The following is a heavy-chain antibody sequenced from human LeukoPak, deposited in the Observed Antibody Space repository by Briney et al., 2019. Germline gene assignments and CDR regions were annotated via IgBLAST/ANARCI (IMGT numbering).Heavy chain of an antibody. J-gene: IGHJ4*02. CDR3: ARSPHCDTDRCYNAGYYFDY. CDR1: GGSISSYY. D-gene: IGHD2-2*02. CDR2: IYTSGST. Sequence: SETLSLTCTVSGGSISSYYWSWIRQPAGKGLEWIGRIYTSGSTNYNASLKSRVSMSVDTSKNQFSLKLSSVTAADTAVYTCARSPHCDTDRCYNAGYYFDYWGQGILVTVSS. V-gene: IGHV4-4*07.